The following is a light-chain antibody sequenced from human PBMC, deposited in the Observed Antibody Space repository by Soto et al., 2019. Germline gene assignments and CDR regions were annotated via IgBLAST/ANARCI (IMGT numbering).Light chain of an antibody. V-gene: IGLV2-8*01. CDR1: SSDVGGYNY. J-gene: IGLJ2*01. Sequence: QSALTQPPSASGSPGQSVTISYTGTSSDVGGYNYVSWYQQHPGKAPKLMIYDVNKWPSGVPDRFSGSKSGNTASLTVSGLQADDEADYYCSSYAGSNNLVFGGGTKVTVL. CDR2: DVN. CDR3: SSYAGSNNLV.